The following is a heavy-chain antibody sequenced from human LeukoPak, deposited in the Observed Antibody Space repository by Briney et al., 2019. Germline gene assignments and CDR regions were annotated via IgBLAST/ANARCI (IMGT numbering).Heavy chain of an antibody. CDR2: INSDGSST. Sequence: GGSLRLSRAASGFTFSSYWMHWVRQAPGKGLVWVSRINSDGSSTSYADSVKGRFTISRDNAKNTLYLQMNSLRAEDTAVYYCARAHYDFWSGYRSSFDYWGQGTLVTVSS. CDR1: GFTFSSYW. J-gene: IGHJ4*02. V-gene: IGHV3-74*01. D-gene: IGHD3-3*01. CDR3: ARAHYDFWSGYRSSFDY.